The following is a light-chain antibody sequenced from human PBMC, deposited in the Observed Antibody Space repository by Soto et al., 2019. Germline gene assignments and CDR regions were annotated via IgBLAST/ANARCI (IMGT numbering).Light chain of an antibody. CDR2: EVS. CDR3: SSYTTSTSFIL. CDR1: SSDLGNYDF. J-gene: IGLJ2*01. Sequence: QSALTPPASVSGSPGQSIPISCTGTSSDLGNYDFVSWYQKVPGTAPKDMLYEVSSRPSGVSNRFSGTKSGNTASLTISGLLAEDEAYYYCSSYTTSTSFILFGGGTKLTVL. V-gene: IGLV2-14*01.